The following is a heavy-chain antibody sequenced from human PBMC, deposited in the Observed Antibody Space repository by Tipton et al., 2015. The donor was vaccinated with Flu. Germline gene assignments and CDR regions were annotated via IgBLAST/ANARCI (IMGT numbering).Heavy chain of an antibody. CDR1: RFTFSTYW. CDR3: ARDPGYLYGMDF. CDR2: INQDGSEK. Sequence: QLVQSGGGLVQPGGSLRLSCAASRFTFSTYWMDWVRQAPGKGLEWVANINQDGSEKYYVDSVKGRFTISRDNAKNSLYLQLNSLRAEDTAVYYCARDPGYLYGMDFWDQGP. V-gene: IGHV3-7*01. J-gene: IGHJ6*02. D-gene: IGHD2-2*01.